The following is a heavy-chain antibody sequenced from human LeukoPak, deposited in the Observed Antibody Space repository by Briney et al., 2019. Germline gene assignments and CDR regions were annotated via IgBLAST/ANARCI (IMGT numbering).Heavy chain of an antibody. V-gene: IGHV1-18*01. CDR2: ISAYNGNT. CDR3: ASGKLGYYYGSGSYYY. J-gene: IGHJ4*02. Sequence: ASVKVSCKASGYTFTSYGISWVRQAPGQGLEWMGWISAYNGNTNYAQKLQGRVTMTTDTSTSTAYMELRSLRSDDTAVYYCASGKLGYYYGSGSYYYWGQGTLVTVSS. D-gene: IGHD3-10*01. CDR1: GYTFTSYG.